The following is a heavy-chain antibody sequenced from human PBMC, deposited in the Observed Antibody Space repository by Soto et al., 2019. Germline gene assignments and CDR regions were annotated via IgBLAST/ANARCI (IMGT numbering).Heavy chain of an antibody. J-gene: IGHJ6*02. CDR2: ISGSGTTT. D-gene: IGHD3-22*01. CDR3: AKGRPLVVVITYYYYGMDV. V-gene: IGHV3-23*01. CDR1: GFTFTYYA. Sequence: EVQLLESGGGLVQPGGSLRLSCAVSGFTFTYYAMNWVRQAPGKGLEWVSSISGSGTTTYYADSVQGRFTISRDNSKHTLYLQMNSLRAEDTAVYYCAKGRPLVVVITYYYYGMDVWGQGTTVTVSS.